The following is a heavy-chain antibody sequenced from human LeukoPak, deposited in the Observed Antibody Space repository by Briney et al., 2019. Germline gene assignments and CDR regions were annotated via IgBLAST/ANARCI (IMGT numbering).Heavy chain of an antibody. CDR3: ATSRTFDY. J-gene: IGHJ4*02. CDR1: GFTFSSYW. CDR2: INSDGGST. Sequence: GGSLRLSCAASGFTFSSYWMHWVRQSPGKGLVWVSGINSDGGSTSYADSVKGRFTISRDNAKNTVYLQMNSLRAEDTAVYHCATSRTFDYWGQGTLVTVSS. V-gene: IGHV3-74*01.